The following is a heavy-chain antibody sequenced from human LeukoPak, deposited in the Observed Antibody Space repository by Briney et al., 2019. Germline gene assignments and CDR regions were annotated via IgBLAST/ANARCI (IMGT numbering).Heavy chain of an antibody. V-gene: IGHV4-34*01. Sequence: SETLSLTCAVYGGSFSGYYWSWIRQPPGKGLEWIGEINHSGSTNYNPSLKSRVTISVDTSKNQFSLKLSSVTAADTAVYYCGLSRCSSTSCYRLGASDIWGQGTMVTVSS. D-gene: IGHD2-2*02. J-gene: IGHJ3*02. CDR3: GLSRCSSTSCYRLGASDI. CDR1: GGSFSGYY. CDR2: INHSGST.